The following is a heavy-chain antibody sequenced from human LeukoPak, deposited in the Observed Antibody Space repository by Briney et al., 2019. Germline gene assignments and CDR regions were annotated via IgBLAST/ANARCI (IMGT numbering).Heavy chain of an antibody. J-gene: IGHJ4*02. V-gene: IGHV4-34*01. Sequence: SETLSLTRAVYGGSFSGYYWSWIRQPPGKGLEWIGEINHSGSTNYNPSLKSRVTISVDTSKNQFSLKLSSVTAADTAVYYCATAAAGFDYWGQGTLVTVSS. CDR3: ATAAAGFDY. CDR1: GGSFSGYY. D-gene: IGHD6-13*01. CDR2: INHSGST.